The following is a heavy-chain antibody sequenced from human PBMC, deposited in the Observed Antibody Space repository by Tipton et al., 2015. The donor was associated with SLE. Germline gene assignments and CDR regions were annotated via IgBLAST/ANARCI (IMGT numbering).Heavy chain of an antibody. J-gene: IGHJ2*01. Sequence: QSGAEVKKPGASVKVSCEASGYTFTRHYMHWARQAPGQGLEWMGIINPTGGSTIYAQKFRGRVTMTRDTSRSTDYMEPSSLRSEDTAVYYCARDVSCNDLVKPYWFLDLWGRGTLVTVSS. CDR1: GYTFTRHY. V-gene: IGHV1-46*01. D-gene: IGHD2-15*01. CDR3: ARDVSCNDLVKPYWFLDL. CDR2: INPTGGST.